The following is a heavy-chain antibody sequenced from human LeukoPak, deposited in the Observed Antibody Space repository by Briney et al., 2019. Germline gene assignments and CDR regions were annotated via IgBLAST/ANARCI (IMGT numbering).Heavy chain of an antibody. D-gene: IGHD6-19*01. Sequence: GGSLRLSCAASGFTFRSYWMSWVRQAPGKGLEWVANIKQDGSEKYYVDSVKGRFTISRDNAKNSLYLQMNSLRAEDTAVYHCARVPWAVAGTTRPAYYYYGMDVWGKGTTVTVSS. CDR1: GFTFRSYW. CDR3: ARVPWAVAGTTRPAYYYYGMDV. V-gene: IGHV3-7*04. J-gene: IGHJ6*04. CDR2: IKQDGSEK.